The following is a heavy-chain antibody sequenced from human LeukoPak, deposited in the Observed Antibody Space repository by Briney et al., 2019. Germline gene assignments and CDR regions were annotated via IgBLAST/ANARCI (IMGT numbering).Heavy chain of an antibody. V-gene: IGHV3-43*02. CDR3: ARGGTGATRDDTFDI. Sequence: GGSLRLSCAASGFTFDDYAMHWVRQTPGKGLEYVSLISGDGGSTYYADSVKGRFTISRDNAKNSLYLQMNSLRAEDTAVYYCARGGTGATRDDTFDIWGQGAMVTVSS. D-gene: IGHD1-7*01. CDR1: GFTFDDYA. CDR2: ISGDGGST. J-gene: IGHJ3*02.